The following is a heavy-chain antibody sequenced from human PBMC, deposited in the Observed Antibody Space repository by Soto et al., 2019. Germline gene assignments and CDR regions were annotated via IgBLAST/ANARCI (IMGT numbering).Heavy chain of an antibody. J-gene: IGHJ5*02. CDR1: GYTLTELS. D-gene: IGHD3-10*01. Sequence: GASVKVSCEVSGYTLTELSMHCVRQAPGKGLEWMGGFDPEDGETIYAQKFQGRVTMTEDTSTDTAYMELSSLRSEDTAVYYCAASYYYGSGNAFDPWGQGTLVTVSS. CDR2: FDPEDGET. CDR3: AASYYYGSGNAFDP. V-gene: IGHV1-24*01.